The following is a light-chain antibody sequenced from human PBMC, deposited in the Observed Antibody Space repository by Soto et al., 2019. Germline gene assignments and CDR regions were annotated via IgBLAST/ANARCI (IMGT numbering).Light chain of an antibody. Sequence: QSALTQPASVSGSPGQSITISCTGTTSDVGHYNYVSWYQQHPGKAPKVLIYEVDYRPSGVSNRFSGSKSGNTASLNIAGLQAEDEAVYYCNSYTTSGTLIFGGGTKVTVL. CDR2: EVD. CDR1: TSDVGHYNY. CDR3: NSYTTSGTLI. J-gene: IGLJ2*01. V-gene: IGLV2-14*01.